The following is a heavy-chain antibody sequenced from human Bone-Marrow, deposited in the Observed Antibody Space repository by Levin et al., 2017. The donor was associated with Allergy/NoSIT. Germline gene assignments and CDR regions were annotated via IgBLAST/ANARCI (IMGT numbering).Heavy chain of an antibody. V-gene: IGHV3-23*01. CDR2: ISGSGGYT. CDR1: GFTFSSYA. D-gene: IGHD3-22*01. J-gene: IGHJ6*02. CDR3: AAGSSGSQYYYYGIDG. Sequence: GGSLRLSCATSGFTFSSYAMSWVRQAPGKGLEWVSGISGSGGYTYYAESVKGRVTISRDNSKNTLYLQVNSLRGEDSAVYYCAAGSSGSQYYYYGIDGWGQGTTVTVSS.